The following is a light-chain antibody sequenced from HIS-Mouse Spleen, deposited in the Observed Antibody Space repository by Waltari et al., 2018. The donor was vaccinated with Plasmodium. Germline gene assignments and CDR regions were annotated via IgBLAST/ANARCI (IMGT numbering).Light chain of an antibody. CDR2: EVS. V-gene: IGLV2-8*01. CDR1: STDVGGYNY. CDR3: SSYAGSNNFV. Sequence: QSALTQPPSASGSPGPSVTISCTGTSTDVGGYNYVPVYQQHPGKAPKLMIYEVSKRPSGVPDRFSGSKSGNTASLTVSGLQAEDEADYYCSSYAGSNNFVFGTGTKVTVL. J-gene: IGLJ1*01.